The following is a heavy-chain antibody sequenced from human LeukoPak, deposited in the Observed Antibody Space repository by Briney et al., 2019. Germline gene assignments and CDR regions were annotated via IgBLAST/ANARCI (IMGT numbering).Heavy chain of an antibody. V-gene: IGHV3-7*01. CDR1: GFDFSTQW. D-gene: IGHD1-20*01. Sequence: GGSLRLSCAASGFDFSTQWMSWVRQAPGKGLEWVAIVNQGATQKYYVDSVKGRFTISRDNAENSLYLQMNSLRAEDTAVYYCARDDYNWNVDAFEIWGQGTMVTVSS. CDR2: VNQGATQK. CDR3: ARDDYNWNVDAFEI. J-gene: IGHJ3*02.